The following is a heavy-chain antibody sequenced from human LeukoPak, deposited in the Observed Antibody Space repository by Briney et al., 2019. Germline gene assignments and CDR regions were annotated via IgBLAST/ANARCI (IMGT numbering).Heavy chain of an antibody. J-gene: IGHJ6*03. CDR3: ACSYYDFWSGYGPDYYYYMDV. D-gene: IGHD3-3*01. CDR1: GGTFSSYA. Sequence: SVKVSCKASGGTFSSYAISWVRQAPGQGLERMGGIFPIFGTANYAQKSQGRVTITTDESTSTAYMQMSSLRSENTAVYYWACSYYDFWSGYGPDYYYYMDVWGKGTTVTVS. CDR2: IFPIFGTA. V-gene: IGHV1-69*05.